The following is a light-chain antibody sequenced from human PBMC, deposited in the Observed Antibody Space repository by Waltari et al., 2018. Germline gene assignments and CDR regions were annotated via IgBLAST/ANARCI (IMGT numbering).Light chain of an antibody. V-gene: IGLV3-21*04. CDR3: HVWHPHVEPGV. J-gene: IGLJ1*01. CDR2: YER. CDR1: NIGTYS. Sequence: SYVVTQPPSVSVAPGATATITCGGDNIGTYSVHWYQQKAGQAPVLVIFYERDRPSGIPDRFSGSNSGNTATLTISRVEAGDEARYYCHVWHPHVEPGVFGTGTEVNVL.